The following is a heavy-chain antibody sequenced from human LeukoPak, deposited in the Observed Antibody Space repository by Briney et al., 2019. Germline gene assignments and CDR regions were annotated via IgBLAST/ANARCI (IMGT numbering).Heavy chain of an antibody. CDR1: GYTFTSYD. CDR3: ARGPGYSSSWPLRLNYYYYYYMDV. D-gene: IGHD6-13*01. J-gene: IGHJ6*03. Sequence: GASVKVSCKASGYTFTSYDINWVRQATGQGLEWMGWMNPNSGNTGYAQKFQGRVTITRNTSISTAYMELSSLRSEDTAVYYCARGPGYSSSWPLRLNYYYYYYMDVWGKGTTVTVSS. CDR2: MNPNSGNT. V-gene: IGHV1-8*03.